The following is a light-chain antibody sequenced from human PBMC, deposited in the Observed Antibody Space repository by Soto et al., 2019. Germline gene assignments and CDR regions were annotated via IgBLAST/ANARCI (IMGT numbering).Light chain of an antibody. J-gene: IGLJ2*01. CDR3: QSYDSSLSASGSV. V-gene: IGLV1-40*01. Sequence: QAVVTQPPSVSGAPGQRVTISCTGSSSNIGAGYDVHWYQQLPGTAPKLLIYGNSNRPSGVPDRFSGSKSGTSASLAITGLQAEDEADYYCQSYDSSLSASGSVFGGGTKLTVL. CDR2: GNS. CDR1: SSNIGAGYD.